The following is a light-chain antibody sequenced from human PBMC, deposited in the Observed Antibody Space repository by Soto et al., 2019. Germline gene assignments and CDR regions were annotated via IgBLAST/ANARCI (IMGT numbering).Light chain of an antibody. CDR3: SSYTTTNPVL. CDR1: SSDVGVSNL. J-gene: IGLJ2*01. V-gene: IGLV2-14*01. CDR2: DVN. Sequence: QSALTQPASVSGSPGQSITISCTGSSSDVGVSNLVSWYQQQPNKAPKLLISDVNHRPSGVSIRFSGSKSGNTASLTISGRQAEDEADYYCSSYTTTNPVLFGGGTKVTVL.